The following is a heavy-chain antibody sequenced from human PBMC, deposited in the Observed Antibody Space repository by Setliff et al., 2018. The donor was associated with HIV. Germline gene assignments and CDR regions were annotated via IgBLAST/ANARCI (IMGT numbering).Heavy chain of an antibody. CDR3: AKTWIQLWATEDY. D-gene: IGHD5-18*01. CDR1: GFRFRSYG. CDR2: IWFDGNKK. J-gene: IGHJ4*02. Sequence: PGGSLRLSCPASGFRFRSYGMHWVRQAPGKGLEWVAIIWFDGNKKYYADSVKGRFTISRDNSKNTLYLQMNSLRAEDTATYYCAKTWIQLWATEDYWGQGTLVTVSS. V-gene: IGHV3-33*08.